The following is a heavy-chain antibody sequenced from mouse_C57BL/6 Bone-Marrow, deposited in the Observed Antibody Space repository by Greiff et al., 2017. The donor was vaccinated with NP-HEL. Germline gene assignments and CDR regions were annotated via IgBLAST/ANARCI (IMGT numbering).Heavy chain of an antibody. Sequence: VQLQQSGPELVKPGASVKISCKASGYSFTSYYIHWVKQRPGQGLEWIGWIYPGSGNTKYNEKFKGKATLTADTSSSTAYMQLSSLTSEDSAVYYCASSGPYGNHWYFDVWGTGTTVTVSS. CDR1: GYSFTSYY. J-gene: IGHJ1*03. CDR3: ASSGPYGNHWYFDV. V-gene: IGHV1-66*01. D-gene: IGHD2-1*01. CDR2: IYPGSGNT.